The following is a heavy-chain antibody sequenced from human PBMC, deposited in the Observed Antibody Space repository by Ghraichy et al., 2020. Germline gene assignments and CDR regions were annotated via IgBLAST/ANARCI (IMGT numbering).Heavy chain of an antibody. V-gene: IGHV4-34*01. CDR1: GGSFSGYY. D-gene: IGHD2-15*01. Sequence: SDTLSLTCAVYGGSFSGYYWSWIRQPPGKGLEWIGEINHSGSTNYNPSLKSRVTISVDTAKNQFSLKPSSVTAADTAVYYCARKRSGTFSWGQGTLVTVSS. CDR2: INHSGST. CDR3: ARKRSGTFS. J-gene: IGHJ5*02.